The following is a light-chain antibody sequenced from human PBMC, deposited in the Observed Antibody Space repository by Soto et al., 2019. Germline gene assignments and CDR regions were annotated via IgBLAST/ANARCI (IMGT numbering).Light chain of an antibody. Sequence: ALTQPRSVSGSPGQSVTISCTGTSGDVGGYNYVSWYQQHPGKAPKLMIYDVSKRPSGVPDRFSGSKSGNTASLTISGLQAEDEADYYCCSYAGSYDYVFGTGTKVTVL. V-gene: IGLV2-11*01. J-gene: IGLJ1*01. CDR3: CSYAGSYDYV. CDR2: DVS. CDR1: SGDVGGYNY.